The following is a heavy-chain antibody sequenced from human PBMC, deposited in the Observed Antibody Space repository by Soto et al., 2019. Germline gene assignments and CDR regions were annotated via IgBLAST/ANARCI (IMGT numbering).Heavy chain of an antibody. Sequence: ASVKVSCKASGYTFTSYYMHWVRQAPGQGLEWMGIINPSGGSTSYAQKFQGRVTMTRDTSTSTVYMELSSLRSEDTAVYYCARDSVAVGGSYQAFDYWGQGTLVTVSS. V-gene: IGHV1-46*01. CDR3: ARDSVAVGGSYQAFDY. CDR1: GYTFTSYY. D-gene: IGHD1-26*01. J-gene: IGHJ4*02. CDR2: INPSGGST.